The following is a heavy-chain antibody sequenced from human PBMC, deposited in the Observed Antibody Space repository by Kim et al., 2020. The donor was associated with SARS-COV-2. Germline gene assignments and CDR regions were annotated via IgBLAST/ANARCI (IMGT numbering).Heavy chain of an antibody. V-gene: IGHV3-30*03. CDR1: GFIFSDYG. CDR3: ATGIRGPNYFDY. J-gene: IGHJ4*02. Sequence: GGSLRLSCAASGFIFSDYGMHWVRQAPGKGLEWVASISYDGSNENYADSVKGQFTVSRDNSKNALFLQMNSLRVEDTAVYYCATGIRGPNYFDYWGQGTLVTVSS. CDR2: ISYDGSNE. D-gene: IGHD3-10*01.